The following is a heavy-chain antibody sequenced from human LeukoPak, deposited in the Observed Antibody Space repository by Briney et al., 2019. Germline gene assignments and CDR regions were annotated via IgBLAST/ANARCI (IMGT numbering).Heavy chain of an antibody. CDR1: GGSISSYY. J-gene: IGHJ5*02. V-gene: IGHV4-59*01. Sequence: PSETLSLTCTVSGGSISSYYWSWIRQPPGKGLEWIGYIYYSGSTNYNPSLKNRVTISVDTSKNQFSLKLSSVSAADTAVYYCARVSTTGFDPWGQGTLVTVSS. CDR2: IYYSGST. D-gene: IGHD2/OR15-2a*01. CDR3: ARVSTTGFDP.